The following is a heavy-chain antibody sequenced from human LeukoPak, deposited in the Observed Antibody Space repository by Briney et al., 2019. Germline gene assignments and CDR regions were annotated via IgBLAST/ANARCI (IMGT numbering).Heavy chain of an antibody. CDR1: GYTFTGYY. D-gene: IGHD5-12*01. V-gene: IGHV1-2*02. Sequence: GASVTVSCMASGYTFTGYYMHWVRQAPGQGLEWMGWINPNSGGTNYAQKLQGRVTMTRDTSISTAYMELSRLRSDDTAVYYCARELDIVATILDYWGQGTLVTVSS. CDR3: ARELDIVATILDY. J-gene: IGHJ4*02. CDR2: INPNSGGT.